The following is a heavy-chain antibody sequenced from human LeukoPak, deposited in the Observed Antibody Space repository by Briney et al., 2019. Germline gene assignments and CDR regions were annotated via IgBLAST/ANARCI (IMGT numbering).Heavy chain of an antibody. Sequence: GGSLRLSCAASGFTFSSYAMSWVRQAPGKGLEWVSAISGSGGSTYYADSVKGRFTISRDNSKNTLYLQMNSLRAEDTAVYYCAGDYYDSSGYYSDDYWGQGTLVTVSS. D-gene: IGHD3-22*01. CDR2: ISGSGGST. CDR3: AGDYYDSSGYYSDDY. J-gene: IGHJ4*02. V-gene: IGHV3-23*01. CDR1: GFTFSSYA.